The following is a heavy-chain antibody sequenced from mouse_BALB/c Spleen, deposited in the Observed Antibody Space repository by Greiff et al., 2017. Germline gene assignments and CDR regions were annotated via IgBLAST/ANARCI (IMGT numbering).Heavy chain of an antibody. CDR2: ISDGGSYT. D-gene: IGHD2-4*01. CDR1: GFTFSDYY. Sequence: EVKLVESGGGLVKPGGSLKLSCAASGFTFSDYYMYWVRQTPEKRLEWVATISDGGSYTYYPDSVKGRFTISRDNAKNNLYLQMSSLKSEDTAMYYCARGSDYDSYYAMDYWGQGTSVTVSS. V-gene: IGHV5-4*02. J-gene: IGHJ4*01. CDR3: ARGSDYDSYYAMDY.